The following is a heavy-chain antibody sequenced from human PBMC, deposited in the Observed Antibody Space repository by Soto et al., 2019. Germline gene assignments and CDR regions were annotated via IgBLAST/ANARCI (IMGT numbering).Heavy chain of an antibody. V-gene: IGHV4-61*01. CDR1: GASLRSGSYY. Sequence: KPSETLSLTCTVSGASLRSGSYYWSWIRQPPGKGLEWIGYISHSGRTNYDPSLKSRLTMSVDTSQNQFSLQLNSVTAADTAVYYCSYGSSFGYWGQGTLVTVSS. CDR3: SYGSSFGY. CDR2: ISHSGRT. D-gene: IGHD3-10*01. J-gene: IGHJ4*02.